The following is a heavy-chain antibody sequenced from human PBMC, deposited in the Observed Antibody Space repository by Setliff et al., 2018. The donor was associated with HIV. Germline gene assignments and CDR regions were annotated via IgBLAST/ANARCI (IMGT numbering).Heavy chain of an antibody. J-gene: IGHJ2*01. Sequence: GGSLRLSCIASGLTFNRYWMSWVRQVPGKGLEWVSNTKYDGSESYYVDSVKGRFIASTDNARNSLFLEMNSLRAEDTAVYYCARDREQWLVRYWYFDLWGRGTLVTVSS. CDR3: ARDREQWLVRYWYFDL. V-gene: IGHV3-7*03. CDR2: TKYDGSES. D-gene: IGHD6-19*01. CDR1: GLTFNRYW.